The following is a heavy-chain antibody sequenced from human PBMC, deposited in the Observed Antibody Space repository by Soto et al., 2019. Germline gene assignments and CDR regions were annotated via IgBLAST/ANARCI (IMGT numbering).Heavy chain of an antibody. CDR2: ISPNSGGT. J-gene: IGHJ3*02. CDR1: GYTFTVYY. CDR3: ARQRKGAAAGPVDAFDI. V-gene: IGHV1-2*02. D-gene: IGHD6-13*01. Sequence: ASVKVSCKASGYTFTVYYMHWVRQAPGQGLEWMGWISPNSGGTFAAQKFRGRVTMTRDTSVNMAYMELTSLKSDDTAVYYCARQRKGAAAGPVDAFDIWGQGTMVTVSS.